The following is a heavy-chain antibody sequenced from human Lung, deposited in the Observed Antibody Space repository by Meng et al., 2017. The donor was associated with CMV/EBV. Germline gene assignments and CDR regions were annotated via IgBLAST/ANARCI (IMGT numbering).Heavy chain of an antibody. CDR3: ARRPWGLDV. Sequence: GGSLRLSCAAPGFTFSSYWMSWVRQAPGKGLEWVANINQDGSEKYYVDSVEGRFTISRDNAKDSLYLQMNALRAEDTAVYYCARRPWGLDVWGQGTTVTVSS. CDR1: GFTFSSYW. V-gene: IGHV3-7*01. J-gene: IGHJ6*02. CDR2: INQDGSEK.